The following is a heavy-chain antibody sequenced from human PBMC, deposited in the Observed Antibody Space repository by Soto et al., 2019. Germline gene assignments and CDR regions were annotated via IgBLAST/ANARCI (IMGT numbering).Heavy chain of an antibody. CDR3: ARDRIDPVYYEYYGMDV. V-gene: IGHV1-2*02. CDR1: GYTFTGYY. CDR2: INPNSGGT. J-gene: IGHJ6*02. D-gene: IGHD1-26*01. Sequence: GASVKVSCKASGYTFTGYYMHWVRQAPGQGLEWMGWINPNSGGTNYAQKFQGRVTMTRDTSISTAYMELSRLRSDDTAVYYCARDRIDPVYYEYYGMDVWGQGTTVTVS.